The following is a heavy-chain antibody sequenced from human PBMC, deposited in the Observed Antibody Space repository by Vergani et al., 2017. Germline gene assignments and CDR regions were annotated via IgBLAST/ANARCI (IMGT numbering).Heavy chain of an antibody. CDR1: GGSISSGDYY. V-gene: IGHV4-30-4*08. CDR3: ARVSYFDRGGDY. J-gene: IGHJ4*02. CDR2: IYYSGST. D-gene: IGHD3-9*01. Sequence: QLQESGPGLVKPSATLSLTCTVSGGSISSGDYYWSWIRQPPGKGLEWIGYIYYSGSTYYNPSLKSRVTIPVDTSKNQFSLKLSSVTAADTAVYYCARVSYFDRGGDYWGQGTLVTVSS.